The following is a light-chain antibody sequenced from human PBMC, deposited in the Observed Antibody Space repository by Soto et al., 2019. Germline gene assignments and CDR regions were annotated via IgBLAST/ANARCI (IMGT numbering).Light chain of an antibody. V-gene: IGLV2-14*01. J-gene: IGLJ2*01. CDR3: SSYTTSTTRII. Sequence: QSALTQPASVSGSPGQSITISCTGSSSDVGGYNHVSWYQQHPGKAPKLMIYEVSNRPSGVSNRFSGSKSGNTASLTISGHQAEDEAEYCCSSYTTSTTRIIFGGGTKLTVL. CDR2: EVS. CDR1: SSDVGGYNH.